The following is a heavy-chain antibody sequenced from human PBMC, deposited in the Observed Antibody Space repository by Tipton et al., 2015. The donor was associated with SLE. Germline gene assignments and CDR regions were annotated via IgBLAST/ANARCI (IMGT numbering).Heavy chain of an antibody. CDR1: GFTVSSNR. J-gene: IGHJ3*01. CDR3: ASSASCGADCYLGDAFDV. D-gene: IGHD2-21*01. CDR2: IYSDDRT. V-gene: IGHV3-53*05. Sequence: SLRLSCAASGFTVSSNRMSWVRQAPGKGLEWVSIIYSDDRTYFADSVKGRFTISRDNSENTLYLQMNSLRDEDTAVYYCASSASCGADCYLGDAFDVWGQGTRVTVAS.